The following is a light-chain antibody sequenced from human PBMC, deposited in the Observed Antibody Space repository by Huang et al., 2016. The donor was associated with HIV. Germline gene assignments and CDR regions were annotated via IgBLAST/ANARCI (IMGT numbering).Light chain of an antibody. V-gene: IGKV1D-13*01. CDR1: QGISNT. CDR3: QQFNHYPLT. Sequence: QLTQSPSSLSASLGDRVTITCRASQGISNTLAWYQQKPGKAPKLLIKDASSLQTGAPSRFSGSGSWTDFTLTISSLQPEDCATYYCQQFNHYPLTFGGGTKVEIE. J-gene: IGKJ4*01. CDR2: DAS.